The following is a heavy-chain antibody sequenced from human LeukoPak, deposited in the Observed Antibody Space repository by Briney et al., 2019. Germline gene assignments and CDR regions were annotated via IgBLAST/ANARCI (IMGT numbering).Heavy chain of an antibody. CDR2: ISYDGSNK. J-gene: IGHJ4*02. V-gene: IGHV3-30-3*01. CDR3: ARETGSAVGSTDFDY. CDR1: GFTFSSYA. Sequence: PGGSLRLSCAASGFTFSSYAIHWVRQAPGKGREWVAVISYDGSNKYYADSVKGRFTISRDNSKNTLYLQMNSLRAEDTAVYYCARETGSAVGSTDFDYWGQGTLVTVSS. D-gene: IGHD4-17*01.